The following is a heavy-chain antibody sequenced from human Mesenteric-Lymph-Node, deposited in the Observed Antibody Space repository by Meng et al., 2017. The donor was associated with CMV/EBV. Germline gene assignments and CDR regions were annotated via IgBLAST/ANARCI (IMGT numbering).Heavy chain of an antibody. CDR1: GASISSFYS. CDR3: ARPFPSIVSPRLDPFGD. CDR2: AHYSGRT. V-gene: IGHV4-39*01. Sequence: HLRAWGPGVVHPPAPLFLTSPVSGASISSFYSWAWLRQPPGRGLEWIGSAHYSGRTYYGPSLRSRVTVSIDTSKNQFSLRLTSVTAADTALYYCARPFPSIVSPRLDPFGDWGQGTLVTVSS. J-gene: IGHJ4*02. D-gene: IGHD5/OR15-5a*01.